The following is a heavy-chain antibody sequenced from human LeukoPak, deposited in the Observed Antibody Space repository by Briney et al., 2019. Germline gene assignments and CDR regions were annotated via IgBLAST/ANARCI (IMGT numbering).Heavy chain of an antibody. J-gene: IGHJ4*02. Sequence: SETLSLTCTVSGVSISSYYWSWIRQPPGKGLEWIGYIYYSGSTNYNPSLKSRVTISVDTSKNQFSLKLSFVTAADTAVYYCARGVVRYFDYWGQGALVTVSS. V-gene: IGHV4-59*01. CDR1: GVSISSYY. D-gene: IGHD3-9*01. CDR3: ARGVVRYFDY. CDR2: IYYSGST.